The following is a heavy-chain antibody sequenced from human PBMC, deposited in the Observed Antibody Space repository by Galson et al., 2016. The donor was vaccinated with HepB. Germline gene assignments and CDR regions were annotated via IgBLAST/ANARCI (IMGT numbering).Heavy chain of an antibody. D-gene: IGHD5-24*01. CDR3: ARQTEVAVDNAFDL. V-gene: IGHV4-39*01. CDR1: GGSISGSSRY. Sequence: SETLSLTCMVSGGSISGSSRYWGWIRQPPGKGLEWIGTIYDSGMTYGSLSLKSRVTISVDSSKNLFALRLSSVTAPDTAVYYCARQTEVAVDNAFDLWGQGTMVTVSS. J-gene: IGHJ3*01. CDR2: IYDSGMT.